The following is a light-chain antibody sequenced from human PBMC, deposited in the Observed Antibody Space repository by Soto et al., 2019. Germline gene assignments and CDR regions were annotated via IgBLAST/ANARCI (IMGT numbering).Light chain of an antibody. J-gene: IGKJ1*01. CDR3: QQYGNTPPT. CDR1: QSVSSNY. CDR2: RAS. V-gene: IGKV3-20*01. Sequence: EIVLAQSPGTLSLSPGERATLSCRASQSVSSNYSAWYQQKPGQAPRLLISRASSRATGIPDRFSGSGSGTAFTLTISRLEPEDFAVYYCQQYGNTPPTFGQGTKVDIK.